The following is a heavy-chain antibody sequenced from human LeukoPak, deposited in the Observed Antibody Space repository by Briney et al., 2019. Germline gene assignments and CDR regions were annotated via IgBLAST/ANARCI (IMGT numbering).Heavy chain of an antibody. V-gene: IGHV3-30-3*01. Sequence: GGSLRLSCAASGFTSSSYAMHWVRQAPGKGLEWVAVISYDGSNKYYADSVKGRFTISRDNSKNTLYLQMNSLRAEDTAVYYCARVERWLQRAYYYGMDVWGQGTTVTVSS. J-gene: IGHJ6*02. CDR3: ARVERWLQRAYYYGMDV. D-gene: IGHD5-24*01. CDR2: ISYDGSNK. CDR1: GFTSSSYA.